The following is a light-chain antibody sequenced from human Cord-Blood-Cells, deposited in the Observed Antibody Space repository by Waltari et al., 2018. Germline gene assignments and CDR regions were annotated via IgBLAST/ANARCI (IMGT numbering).Light chain of an antibody. V-gene: IGKV3-15*01. J-gene: IGKJ1*01. CDR2: GAS. CDR3: QQYNNWGRT. CDR1: HSVSSN. Sequence: EIVMPQSLATLSVSPGERATLSCRASHSVSSNLACYQQKPGQAPRLLIYGASTRATGIPARFSGSGSGSECTRTISSLQSEDFAVYYCQQYNNWGRTCGQGTKVDI.